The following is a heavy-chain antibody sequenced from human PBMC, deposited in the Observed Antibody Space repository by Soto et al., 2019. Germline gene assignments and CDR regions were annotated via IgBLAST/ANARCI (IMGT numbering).Heavy chain of an antibody. V-gene: IGHV4-31*03. D-gene: IGHD5-12*01. CDR1: GGSISSGGYY. J-gene: IGHJ4*02. Sequence: PSETLSLTCTVSGGSISSGGYYWSWIRQHPGKGLEWIGYIYHSGSPYYNPSLKSRVIISEDTSKNQFSLKLGSVTAADTAVYYCARDSVYRGYERFDHWGQGALVTVSS. CDR2: IYHSGSP. CDR3: ARDSVYRGYERFDH.